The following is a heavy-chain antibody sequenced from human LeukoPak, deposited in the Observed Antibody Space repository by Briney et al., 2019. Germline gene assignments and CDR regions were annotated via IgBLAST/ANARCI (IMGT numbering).Heavy chain of an antibody. CDR2: ISDDGSNK. Sequence: PGGSLRLSCAASGFTFSSYGMHWVRQAPGKGLEWVAAISDDGSNKYYADSVKGRFTISRDNSKNTVYLQMNSLRAEDTAVYYCAKDLENYYDSSGYVDYWGQGTLVTASS. CDR3: AKDLENYYDSSGYVDY. D-gene: IGHD3-22*01. J-gene: IGHJ4*02. V-gene: IGHV3-30*18. CDR1: GFTFSSYG.